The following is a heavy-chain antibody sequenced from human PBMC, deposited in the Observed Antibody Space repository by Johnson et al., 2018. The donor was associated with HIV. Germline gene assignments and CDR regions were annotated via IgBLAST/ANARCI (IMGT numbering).Heavy chain of an antibody. Sequence: VTLVESGGGVVQPGGSLRLSCAASGFTFSSYGMTWVRQVSGKGLEWVSSINWNGGNTGYADSVKGRFTISRDNDENSLYLQMNSLRAEDTALYYCARVSYSGTYWAFDIWGQGIMVTVSS. D-gene: IGHD1-26*01. CDR1: GFTFSSYG. V-gene: IGHV3-20*04. J-gene: IGHJ3*02. CDR2: INWNGGNT. CDR3: ARVSYSGTYWAFDI.